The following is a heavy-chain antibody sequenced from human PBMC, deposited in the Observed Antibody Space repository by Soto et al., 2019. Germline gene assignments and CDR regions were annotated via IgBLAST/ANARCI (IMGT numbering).Heavy chain of an antibody. CDR3: VRSGYLNRDFDF. CDR2: ISATGDT. V-gene: IGHV1-18*01. J-gene: IGHJ4*02. D-gene: IGHD3-3*01. Sequence: GASVKVSCKTSGYSFSSQGISWVRQAPGQGLEWIGWISATGDTNYAQKFQGRITVTADTSTSTAYMELRSLTSDDTAVYYCVRSGYLNRDFDFWGQGTLVTVSS. CDR1: GYSFSSQG.